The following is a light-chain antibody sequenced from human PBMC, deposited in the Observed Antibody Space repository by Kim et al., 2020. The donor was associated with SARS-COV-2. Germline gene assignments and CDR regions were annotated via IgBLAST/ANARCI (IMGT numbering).Light chain of an antibody. CDR1: QAIFTY. CDR3: QQFHNYPYT. Sequence: SASVGDTVTITCRASQAIFTYLAGYQQDPGKAPKLLIYEVSTLRSGVPSRFSGSRSGSVFTLTISSLQPEDFATYYCQQFHNYPYTFGQGTKLEI. CDR2: EVS. J-gene: IGKJ2*01. V-gene: IGKV1-9*01.